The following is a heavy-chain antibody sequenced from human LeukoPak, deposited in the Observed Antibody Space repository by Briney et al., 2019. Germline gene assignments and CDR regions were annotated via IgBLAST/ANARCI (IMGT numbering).Heavy chain of an antibody. D-gene: IGHD3-10*01. CDR1: GYSFNNYW. Sequence: GESLKISCQGSGYSFNNYWIGWMRQMPGNGLEWMGIIHPDDSDIRYSPSFQGLVTISADMSISTAYLQWSSLKASDTAKYYCARQGGSGTFGAFNVWGQGTMVTVSS. CDR2: IHPDDSDI. V-gene: IGHV5-51*01. CDR3: ARQGGSGTFGAFNV. J-gene: IGHJ3*01.